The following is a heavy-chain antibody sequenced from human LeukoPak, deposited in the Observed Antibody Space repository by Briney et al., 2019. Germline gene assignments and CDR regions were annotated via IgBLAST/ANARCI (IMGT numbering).Heavy chain of an antibody. CDR1: GASINDYY. D-gene: IGHD2-8*01. J-gene: IGHJ4*02. CDR3: TRVVNGGHFDY. V-gene: IGHV4-59*01. CDR2: VYHTGTS. Sequence: SETLSLTCSVSGASINDYYWTWIRQPPGKGLEWIGYVYHTGTSGYHPSLRSRVAMSLDTSKNQVSLKLRSVTAADTAVYFCTRVVNGGHFDYWGQGTLVTVSS.